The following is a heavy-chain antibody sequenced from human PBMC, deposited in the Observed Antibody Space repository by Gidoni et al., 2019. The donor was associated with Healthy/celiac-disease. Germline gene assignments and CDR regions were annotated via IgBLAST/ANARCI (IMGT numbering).Heavy chain of an antibody. Sequence: QMQLVQSGPEVKKPGTSVKVPCKASGFTFTSSAVQWVRQARGQRLEWIGWIVVGSGNTNYAQKFQERVTITRDMSTSTAYMELSSLRSEDTAVYYCAAVETYYYDSSGYWTAFDIWGQGTMVTVSS. J-gene: IGHJ3*02. V-gene: IGHV1-58*01. CDR3: AAVETYYYDSSGYWTAFDI. D-gene: IGHD3-22*01. CDR1: GFTFTSSA. CDR2: IVVGSGNT.